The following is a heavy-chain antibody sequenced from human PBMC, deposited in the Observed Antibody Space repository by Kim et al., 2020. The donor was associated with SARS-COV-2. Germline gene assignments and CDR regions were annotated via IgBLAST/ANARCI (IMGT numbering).Heavy chain of an antibody. Sequence: GGSLRLSCAASGFTFSSYGMHWVRQAPGKGLEWVAVISYDGSNKYYADSVKGRFTISRDNSKNTLYLQMNSLRAEDTAVYYCAKDGSGSYSERYFPKNWGQGTLVTVSS. J-gene: IGHJ4*02. CDR1: GFTFSSYG. CDR3: AKDGSGSYSERYFPKN. V-gene: IGHV3-30*18. D-gene: IGHD1-26*01. CDR2: ISYDGSNK.